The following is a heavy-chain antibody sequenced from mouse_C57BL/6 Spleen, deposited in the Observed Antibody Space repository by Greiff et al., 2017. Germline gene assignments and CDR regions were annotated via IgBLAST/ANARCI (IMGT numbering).Heavy chain of an antibody. CDR1: GFTFSSYG. Sequence: EVMLVESGGDLVKPGGSLKLSCAASGFTFSSYGMSWVRQTPDKRLEWVATISSGGSYTYYPDSVKGRFTISRDNAKNTLYLQMSSLKSEDTAMYYGARHMGINGVRSAMDYWGQGTSVTVSS. V-gene: IGHV5-6*02. CDR2: ISSGGSYT. CDR3: ARHMGINGVRSAMDY. D-gene: IGHD2-14*01. J-gene: IGHJ4*01.